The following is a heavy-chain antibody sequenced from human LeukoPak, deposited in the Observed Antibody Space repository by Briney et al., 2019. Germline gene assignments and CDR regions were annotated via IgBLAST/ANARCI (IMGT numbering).Heavy chain of an antibody. V-gene: IGHV1-69*05. CDR3: AGGDPFNYYMDV. J-gene: IGHJ6*03. Sequence: ASVKVSCKASGGTFSGHAISWVRQAPGQGLEWMGGTIPIFGATNYTQRFQGRITITTDESTTTAYMELTSLRSENTAVYFCAGGDPFNYYMDVWGKGTSVTVFS. CDR1: GGTFSGHA. CDR2: TIPIFGAT. D-gene: IGHD4-17*01.